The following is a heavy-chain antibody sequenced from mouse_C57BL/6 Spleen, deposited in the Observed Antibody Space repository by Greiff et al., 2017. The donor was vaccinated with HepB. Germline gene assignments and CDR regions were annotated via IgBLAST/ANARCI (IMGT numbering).Heavy chain of an antibody. J-gene: IGHJ1*03. CDR1: GYTFTSYW. V-gene: IGHV1-61*01. CDR3: ARSTGTWWYFEV. Sequence: QVQLQQPGAELVRPGSSVKLSCKASGYTFTSYWMDWVKQRPGQGLEWIGNIYPSDSETHYNQKFKDKATLTVDKSSSTAYMQLSSLTSEDSAVYYCARSTGTWWYFEVWGTGTTVTVSS. D-gene: IGHD4-1*02. CDR2: IYPSDSET.